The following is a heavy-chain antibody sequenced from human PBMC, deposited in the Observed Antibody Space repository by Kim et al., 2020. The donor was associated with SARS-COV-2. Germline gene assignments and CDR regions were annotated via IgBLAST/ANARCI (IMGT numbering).Heavy chain of an antibody. J-gene: IGHJ4*02. V-gene: IGHV4-59*01. D-gene: IGHD2-21*01. CDR3: ARDGLVWSSLAY. Sequence: SETLSLTCTVSGGSISSSYWSWSRQPPGKRLELIGYRYYSGSNNYNPSLRSRVTISADTSKNQFSLRLSSVTAADTAVDYCARDGLVWSSLAYWGQGTL. CDR2: RYYSGSN. CDR1: GGSISSSY.